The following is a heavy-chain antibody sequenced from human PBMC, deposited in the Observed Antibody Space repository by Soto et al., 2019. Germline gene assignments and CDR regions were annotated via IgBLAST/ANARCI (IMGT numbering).Heavy chain of an antibody. D-gene: IGHD2-15*01. J-gene: IGHJ4*02. CDR3: ARGRSDDYFDY. CDR2: IKQDGSEK. V-gene: IGHV3-7*01. CDR1: GFTFSGYY. Sequence: GSLRLSCAASGFTFSGYYMTWVRQSPGRGLEWVGNIKQDGSEKYYVDSLKGRFTISRDNAKKSLYLQMHSLRVEDTAVYYCARGRSDDYFDYWGQGTLVTVSS.